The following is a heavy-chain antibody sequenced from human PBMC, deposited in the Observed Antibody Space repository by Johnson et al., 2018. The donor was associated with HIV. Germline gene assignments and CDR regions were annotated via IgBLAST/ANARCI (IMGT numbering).Heavy chain of an antibody. CDR3: AKGLMFGGVGDAFDI. D-gene: IGHD3-16*01. J-gene: IGHJ3*02. CDR2: ISWNSGNI. V-gene: IGHV3-9*01. CDR1: GFTFDDYA. Sequence: QLVESGGGLVQPGRSLRLSCVASGFTFDDYAMHWVRQAPGKGLEWVSGISWNSGNIGYADSVKGRFTISRDNAKNSLYLQINSLRAEDAALYYCAKGLMFGGVGDAFDIWGQGTMVTVSS.